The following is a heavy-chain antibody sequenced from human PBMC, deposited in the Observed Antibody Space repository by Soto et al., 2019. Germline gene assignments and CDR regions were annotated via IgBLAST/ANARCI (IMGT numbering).Heavy chain of an antibody. CDR3: ARVSRSSGYYFDY. Sequence: QVQLVQSGAEVKKPGSSVKVSCKASGGTFSSYTISWVRQAPGQGLEWMGRIIPILGIANYAQKFQGRVTITADKSTSTAYMELSRLRSEDTAVYYCARVSRSSGYYFDYWGQGTLVTVSS. J-gene: IGHJ4*02. CDR1: GGTFSSYT. V-gene: IGHV1-69*02. D-gene: IGHD3-10*01. CDR2: IIPILGIA.